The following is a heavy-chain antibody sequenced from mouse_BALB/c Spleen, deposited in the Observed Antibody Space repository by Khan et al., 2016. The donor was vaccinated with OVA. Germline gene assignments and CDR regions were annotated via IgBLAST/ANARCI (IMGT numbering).Heavy chain of an antibody. CDR3: ARPSYDYGSNSYWFCAV. V-gene: IGHV1-77*01. Sequence: QVQLKQSGPELVKPGASVKMSCKASGYTFTDYVINWVKQRPGPGLEWIGEIYPGSGRTNYNEKFKGKATLTADKSSNTAYMQLSSLTSEDSAVYFCARPSYDYGSNSYWFCAVWGAGTTVTVSS. CDR2: IYPGSGRT. CDR1: GYTFTDYV. D-gene: IGHD1-1*01. J-gene: IGHJ1*01.